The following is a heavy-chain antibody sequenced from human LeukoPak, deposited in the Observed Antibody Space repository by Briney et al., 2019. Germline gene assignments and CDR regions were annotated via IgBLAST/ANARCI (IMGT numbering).Heavy chain of an antibody. CDR2: IYSDGSTT. V-gene: IGHV3-74*01. CDR3: ARGGVAGGFDL. CDR1: GFTFSTYW. J-gene: IGHJ3*01. D-gene: IGHD2-8*01. Sequence: QPGGSLRLSCAASGFTFSTYWMPWVCQAPGKGLVWVSGIYSDGSTTSFADSVKGRFTISRDNAKNTLYLQMNSLRADDTAVYYCARGGVAGGFDLWGQGTMVTVSS.